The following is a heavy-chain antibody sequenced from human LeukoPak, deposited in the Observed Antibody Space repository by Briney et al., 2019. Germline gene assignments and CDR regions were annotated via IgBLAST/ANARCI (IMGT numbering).Heavy chain of an antibody. V-gene: IGHV3-7*05. CDR3: GRDCGIAVAGTEV. CDR1: RFCFNSYC. CDR2: IKQDGSEK. J-gene: IGHJ4*02. D-gene: IGHD6-19*01. Sequence: PWGSLRLTCAVSRFCFNSYCISCARQAPGKGLEWVANIKQDGSEKYYVDSVKGRFTFSRDNAKNSLYLQMNSLRAEDTAVYYCGRDCGIAVAGTEVWGQATLVTVSS.